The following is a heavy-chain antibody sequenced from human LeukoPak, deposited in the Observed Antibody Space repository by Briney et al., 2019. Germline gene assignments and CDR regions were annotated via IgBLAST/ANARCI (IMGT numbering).Heavy chain of an antibody. V-gene: IGHV3-53*01. CDR3: VRDFVSSSWMGY. CDR2: IYSGGST. J-gene: IGHJ4*02. CDR1: GFTVSSNY. D-gene: IGHD6-13*01. Sequence: PGGSLRLSCAASGFTVSSNYMSWVRPAPRPGLEWVSVIYSGGSTYYADSVKGRFNISRDNSKNTLYLQMNSLRVEDTAVYYCVRDFVSSSWMGYWGQGTLVTVSS.